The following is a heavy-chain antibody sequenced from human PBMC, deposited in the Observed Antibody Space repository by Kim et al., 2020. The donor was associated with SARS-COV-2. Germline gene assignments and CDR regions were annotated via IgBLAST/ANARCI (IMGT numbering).Heavy chain of an antibody. CDR2: ISYDGSNK. CDR1: GFTFSSYA. Sequence: GGSLRLSCAASGFTFSSYAMHWVRQAPGKGLEWVAVISYDGSNKYYADSVKGRFTISRDNSKNTLYLQMNSLRAEDTAVYYCARERRVGYCSGGSCYYYYGMDVWGQGTTVTVSS. J-gene: IGHJ6*02. CDR3: ARERRVGYCSGGSCYYYYGMDV. D-gene: IGHD2-15*01. V-gene: IGHV3-30*04.